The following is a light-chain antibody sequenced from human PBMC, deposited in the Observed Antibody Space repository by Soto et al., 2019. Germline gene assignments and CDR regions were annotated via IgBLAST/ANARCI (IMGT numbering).Light chain of an antibody. V-gene: IGKV3D-20*02. CDR2: RTS. CDR3: QQRQYWPPIT. Sequence: EVVLTQSPGTLSLSPGERATLSCRASESVSSSFLTWYQQKPGQAPRLLIYRTSNRVTGIPARFSGSGSGTDFTLTISSLEPEDFAIYYCQQRQYWPPITFGQGTRLEIK. CDR1: ESVSSSF. J-gene: IGKJ5*01.